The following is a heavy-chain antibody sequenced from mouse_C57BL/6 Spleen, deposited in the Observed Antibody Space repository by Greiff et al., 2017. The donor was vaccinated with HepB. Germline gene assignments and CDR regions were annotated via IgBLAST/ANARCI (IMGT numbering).Heavy chain of an antibody. Sequence: EVQLQESGPGLVKPSQSLSLTCSVTGYSITSGYYWNWIRQFPGNKLEWMGYISYDGSNNYNPSLKNRISITRDTSKNQFFLKLNSVTTEDTATYYCARWDYYYGSRFDYWGQGTTLTVSS. J-gene: IGHJ2*01. CDR3: ARWDYYYGSRFDY. D-gene: IGHD1-1*01. CDR1: GYSITSGYY. V-gene: IGHV3-6*01. CDR2: ISYDGSN.